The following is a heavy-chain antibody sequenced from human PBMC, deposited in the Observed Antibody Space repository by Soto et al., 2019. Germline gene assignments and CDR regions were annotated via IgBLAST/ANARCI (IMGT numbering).Heavy chain of an antibody. CDR3: ARDRRGVGDYFDY. V-gene: IGHV4-59*01. Sequence: SETLSLTCTVSGGSISSYYWSWIRQPPGKGLEWIGYIYYSGSTNYNPSLKSRVTISVDTSKNQFSLKLSSVTAADTAVYYCARDRRGVGDYFDYWGQGTLVTVSS. D-gene: IGHD2-8*01. CDR2: IYYSGST. J-gene: IGHJ4*02. CDR1: GGSISSYY.